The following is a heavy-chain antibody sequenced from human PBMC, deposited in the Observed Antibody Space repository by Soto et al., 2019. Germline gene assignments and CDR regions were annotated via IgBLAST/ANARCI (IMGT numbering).Heavy chain of an antibody. CDR3: ARTYVTDVVVVPASKDYMDV. J-gene: IGHJ6*03. V-gene: IGHV4-39*01. D-gene: IGHD2-2*01. CDR2: ISYSGST. Sequence: QLQLQESGPGLVKPSETLSLTCTVSGGSISSSSSSWGWIRQPPGKGLEWLGIISYSGSTYYSPSLKSRLTLSVDASKNLFSLTLGAVTAADTAVYYCARTYVTDVVVVPASKDYMDVWGKGTTVTVSS. CDR1: GGSISSSSSS.